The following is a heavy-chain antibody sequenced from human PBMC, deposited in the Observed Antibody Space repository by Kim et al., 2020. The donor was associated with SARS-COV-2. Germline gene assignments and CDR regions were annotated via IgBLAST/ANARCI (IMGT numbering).Heavy chain of an antibody. J-gene: IGHJ6*02. D-gene: IGHD3-10*01. Sequence: GGSLRLSCAASGFTFSSYAMHWVRQAPGKGLEWVAVISYDGSNKYYADSVKGRFTISRDNSKNTLYLQMNSLRAEDTAVYYCATSGSGSYYYGMDVWGQGTTVTVSS. V-gene: IGHV3-30-3*01. CDR2: ISYDGSNK. CDR1: GFTFSSYA. CDR3: ATSGSGSYYYGMDV.